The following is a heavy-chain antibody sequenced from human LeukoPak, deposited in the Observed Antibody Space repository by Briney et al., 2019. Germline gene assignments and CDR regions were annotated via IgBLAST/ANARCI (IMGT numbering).Heavy chain of an antibody. D-gene: IGHD6-13*01. J-gene: IGHJ4*02. CDR1: GGSISSGGYF. CDR2: IYYSGST. Sequence: SETLSLTCTVSGGSISSGGYFWSWIRQHPGKGLEWIGYIYYSGSTNYNPSLKSRVTISLDSSKNHFSLSLSSVTAADTAVYYCARDAGAAAAFYYFDFWGQGTLVTVSS. V-gene: IGHV4-61*03. CDR3: ARDAGAAAAFYYFDF.